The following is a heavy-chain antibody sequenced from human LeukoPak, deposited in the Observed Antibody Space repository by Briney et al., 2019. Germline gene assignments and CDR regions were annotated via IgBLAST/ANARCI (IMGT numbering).Heavy chain of an antibody. J-gene: IGHJ4*02. CDR3: ARWNRYDSSGYYQSYDY. CDR1: GGSISSSSYY. D-gene: IGHD3-22*01. V-gene: IGHV4-39*07. Sequence: SETLSLTCTVSGGSISSSSYYWGWIRQPPGKGLEWIGSIYYSGSTYYNPSLKNRVTISVDTSKNQFSLKLSSVTAADTAVYYCARWNRYDSSGYYQSYDYWGQGTLVTVSS. CDR2: IYYSGST.